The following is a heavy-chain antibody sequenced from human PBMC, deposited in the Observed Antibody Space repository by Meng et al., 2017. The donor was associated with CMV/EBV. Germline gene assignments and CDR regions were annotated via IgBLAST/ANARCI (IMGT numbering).Heavy chain of an antibody. V-gene: IGHV3-30*18. CDR2: ISYDGSNK. D-gene: IGHD6-19*01. CDR3: AKDQPWLKYYFDY. CDR1: GFTFSSYG. J-gene: IGHJ4*02. Sequence: QVQLVESGGGVVQPGRSLRLSCAASGFTFSSYGMHWVRQAPGKGLEWVAVISYDGSNKYYADSVKGRFTISRDNSKNTLYLQMNSLRAEDTAVYYCAKDQPWLKYYFDYWGQGTLVTVSS.